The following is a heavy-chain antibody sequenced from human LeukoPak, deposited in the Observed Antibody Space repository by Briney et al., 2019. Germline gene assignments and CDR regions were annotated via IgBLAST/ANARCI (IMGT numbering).Heavy chain of an antibody. Sequence: PSETLSLTCAVSGGSISSSNWWNWVRQPPGKGLEWIGEIYHSGSTNYNPSLKSRVTISVDKSKNQFSLKLKSVTAADTAVYYCAREGTGTPSFDYWGQGILVTVSS. J-gene: IGHJ4*02. V-gene: IGHV4-4*02. CDR1: GGSISSSNW. CDR2: IYHSGST. D-gene: IGHD1-7*01. CDR3: AREGTGTPSFDY.